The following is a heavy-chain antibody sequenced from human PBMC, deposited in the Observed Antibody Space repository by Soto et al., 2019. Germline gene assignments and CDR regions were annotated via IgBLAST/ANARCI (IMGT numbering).Heavy chain of an antibody. Sequence: EVQLVESGGGLVQPGGSLRLSCAGSGFTFSDYYIDWVRQAPGKGLEWVGRSRDKGNSYSTDYAASVKGRFTISRDASKNSLFLQMTSLKTEDTALYYCTRGITGTTSSDYWGQGTLVTVSS. J-gene: IGHJ4*02. CDR2: SRDKGNSYST. CDR3: TRGITGTTSSDY. D-gene: IGHD1-7*01. CDR1: GFTFSDYY. V-gene: IGHV3-72*01.